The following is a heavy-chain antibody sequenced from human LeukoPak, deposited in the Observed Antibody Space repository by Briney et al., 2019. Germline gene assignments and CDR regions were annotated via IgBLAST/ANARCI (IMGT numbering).Heavy chain of an antibody. CDR2: INPNSGGT. J-gene: IGHJ4*02. CDR1: GYTFTGSY. Sequence: ASVKVSCKASGYTFTGSYIHWVRQAPGQGLEWMGWINPNSGGTNYAQKFQGRVTMTRDTSISTAYMELSRLRSEDTAVYYCARGVLWFGEPYPRGFDYWGQGTLVTVSS. D-gene: IGHD3-10*01. V-gene: IGHV1-2*02. CDR3: ARGVLWFGEPYPRGFDY.